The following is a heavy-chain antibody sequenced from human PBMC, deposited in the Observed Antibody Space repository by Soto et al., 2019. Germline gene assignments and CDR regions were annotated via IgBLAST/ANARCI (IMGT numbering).Heavy chain of an antibody. V-gene: IGHV3-23*01. Sequence: EVPLLESGGGLVQPGGSLRISCAASGFTFSTYAMSWVRQAPGKGLEWVSTISGSGDSTYFANSVRGRFTISRDNSKNALYMQMNSLRAEDTAIYYCAKDADRDCTNCVCPEFDYWGQGTLVTVSS. CDR1: GFTFSTYA. J-gene: IGHJ4*02. CDR2: ISGSGDST. CDR3: AKDADRDCTNCVCPEFDY. D-gene: IGHD2-8*01.